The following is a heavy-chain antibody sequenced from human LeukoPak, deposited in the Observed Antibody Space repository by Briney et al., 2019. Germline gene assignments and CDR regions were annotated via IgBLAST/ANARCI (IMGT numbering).Heavy chain of an antibody. D-gene: IGHD6-13*01. CDR3: ARLLAAAVDV. J-gene: IGHJ6*02. V-gene: IGHV3-48*03. CDR2: ISISGTTI. Sequence: GRSLRLSCAASGLTLTSYEMNCVRQAPGKGLEWVSYISISGTTIYYADSVKGRFTISRDNVKNSLYLQMNSLRAEDTAVYYCARLLAAAVDVWGQGTTVTVSS. CDR1: GLTLTSYE.